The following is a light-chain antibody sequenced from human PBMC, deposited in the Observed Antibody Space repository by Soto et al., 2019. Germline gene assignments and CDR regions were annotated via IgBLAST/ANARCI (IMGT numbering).Light chain of an antibody. Sequence: QSVLTQPPAASGTPGQRVTISCSGSISNSGSNPGNWYQQFPGTAPKLLIYSDNQQPSGVPGRLSGSKYGTSASLAIRGLKSEDEADYYCATWADSLSALVFGGGTQLTVL. CDR3: ATWADSLSALV. V-gene: IGLV1-44*01. CDR2: SDN. CDR1: ISNSGSNP. J-gene: IGLJ3*02.